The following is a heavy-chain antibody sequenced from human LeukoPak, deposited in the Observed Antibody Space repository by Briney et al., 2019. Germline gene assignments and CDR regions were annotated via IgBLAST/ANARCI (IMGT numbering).Heavy chain of an antibody. J-gene: IGHJ4*02. CDR3: ATGGYFFAF. CDR1: GFTFSNAW. V-gene: IGHV3-15*05. CDR2: MKSHPDGGTT. Sequence: GGALRLSCAGSGFTFSNAWMNWVRQAPGKGREWVGRMKSHPDGGTTDYTAPVKGRFSISRDDSKNTVYLEIKSLKTEDTAVYYCATGGYFFAFWGQGTLVTVSS.